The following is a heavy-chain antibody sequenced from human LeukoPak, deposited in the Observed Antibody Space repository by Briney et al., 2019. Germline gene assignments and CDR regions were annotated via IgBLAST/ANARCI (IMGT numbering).Heavy chain of an antibody. CDR1: GGPISNYY. Sequence: SETLSLTCTVSGGPISNYYWGWIRQPPGKGLEWIGSIYHSGSTYYNPSLKSRVTISVDTSKNQFSLKLSSVTAADTAVYYCASGIAVAGNAFDIWGQGTMVTVSS. CDR3: ASGIAVAGNAFDI. V-gene: IGHV4-38-2*02. CDR2: IYHSGST. J-gene: IGHJ3*02. D-gene: IGHD6-19*01.